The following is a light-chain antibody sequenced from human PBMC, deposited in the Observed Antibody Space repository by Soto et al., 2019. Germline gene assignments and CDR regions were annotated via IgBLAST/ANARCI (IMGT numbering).Light chain of an antibody. V-gene: IGLV1-44*01. CDR3: AAWDDSLKAYV. CDR1: SPNIGTNS. CDR2: NDY. Sequence: QSALTQPPAASATPGQRVTISCSGSSPNIGTNSVNWCQQLPGSAPKLLIYNDYQRPSGVPDRFSASKSGTSASLAISGLQSEDEADYYCAAWDDSLKAYVFGTGTKLTVL. J-gene: IGLJ1*01.